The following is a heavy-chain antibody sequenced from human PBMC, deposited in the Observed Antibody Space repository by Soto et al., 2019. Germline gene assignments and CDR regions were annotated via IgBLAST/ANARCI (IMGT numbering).Heavy chain of an antibody. CDR1: GYTFTDFY. CDR3: ARDRGGYYHFHH. CDR2: IHPNSGGT. D-gene: IGHD3-22*01. Sequence: ASVKVSCKASGYTFTDFYIHWVRQAPGQGLEWMGWIHPNSGGTNYAQKFQGRVTMTRDTSISTAYMELSRLRSDDTAVYYCARDRGGYYHFHHWGQGALVTVSS. J-gene: IGHJ4*02. V-gene: IGHV1-2*02.